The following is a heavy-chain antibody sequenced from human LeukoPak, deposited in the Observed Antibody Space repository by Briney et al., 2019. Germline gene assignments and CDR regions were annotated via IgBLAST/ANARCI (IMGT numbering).Heavy chain of an antibody. CDR3: ARSDGFDI. J-gene: IGHJ3*02. Sequence: GRSLRLSCGASGLIFSTYSMNWLRQAPGKGLEWVSDISGSGTTISYADSVKGRFTISRDNAEKSLYLQMSSLRAEDTAVYYCARSDGFDIWGQGTMVTVSS. CDR2: ISGSGTTI. CDR1: GLIFSTYS. V-gene: IGHV3-48*01.